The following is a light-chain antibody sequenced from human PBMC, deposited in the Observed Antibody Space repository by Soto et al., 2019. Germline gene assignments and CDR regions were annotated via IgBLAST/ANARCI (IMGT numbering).Light chain of an antibody. CDR1: QTISSW. CDR2: AAS. V-gene: IGKV1-39*01. CDR3: QQTYSTLST. J-gene: IGKJ5*01. Sequence: DIQMTQSPSTLSASVGDRVTITCRASQTISSWLALYQQKPAKAPNRLIYAASSLQSGGPSRFSGSGSGTDFFITIISLQPEDYAADYYQQTYSTLSTFGQGTRLEIK.